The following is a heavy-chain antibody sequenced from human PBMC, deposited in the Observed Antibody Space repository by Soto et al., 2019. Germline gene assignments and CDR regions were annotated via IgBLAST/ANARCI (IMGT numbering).Heavy chain of an antibody. J-gene: IGHJ4*02. CDR2: INHSGST. CDR3: ARGVEADY. CDR1: GGSFSGYY. Sequence: QVQLQQWGAGLLKPSETLSLTCAVYGGSFSGYYWSWIRQPPGKGLEWIGEINHSGSTNYNPSLKSRVTISVHTSKNQFSLKLSSVTAADTAVYYCARGVEADYWGQGTLVTVSS. V-gene: IGHV4-34*01.